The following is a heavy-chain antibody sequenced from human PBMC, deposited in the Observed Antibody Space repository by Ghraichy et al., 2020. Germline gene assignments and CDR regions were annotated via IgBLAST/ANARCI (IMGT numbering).Heavy chain of an antibody. CDR3: ARGYNWYMDV. CDR2: IYYTGST. Sequence: SETLSLTCIVSGGSISDNYWSWIRQPPGKGLEWIGYIYYTGSTDYNPSLNSRVTISVDTSKTQYSLKVTSVTAADTAVYYCARGYNWYMDVWGKGTTVTVSS. J-gene: IGHJ6*03. V-gene: IGHV4-59*01. CDR1: GGSISDNY.